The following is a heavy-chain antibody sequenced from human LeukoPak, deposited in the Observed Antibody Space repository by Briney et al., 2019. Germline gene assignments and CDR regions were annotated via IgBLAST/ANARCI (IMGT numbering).Heavy chain of an antibody. J-gene: IGHJ4*02. D-gene: IGHD6-25*01. CDR2: IDPSDSHT. CDR3: ARSGAATIVTLFDS. CDR1: GYRFNSYW. V-gene: IGHV5-10-1*01. Sequence: GESLKISCKVSGYRFNSYWTSWVRQRPGKGLEWMGRIDPSDSHTNYSPFVQGHVTISADRSSSTAFLQWSSLEASDTARYYCARSGAATIVTLFDSWGQGTLVSVSS.